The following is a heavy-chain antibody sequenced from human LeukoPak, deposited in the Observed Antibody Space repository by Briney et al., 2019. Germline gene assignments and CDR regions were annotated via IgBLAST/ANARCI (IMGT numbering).Heavy chain of an antibody. D-gene: IGHD3-9*01. CDR1: GFTLGNHG. CDR2: IFSNGVNK. V-gene: IGHV3-33*01. CDR3: ARHRGSIFEGYMDV. J-gene: IGHJ6*03. Sequence: GGPLRLSCAASGFTLGNHGMHWVRQAPGKGLEWVAIIFSNGVNKYYADSVKGRSTISRDTSKNTLFLEMESLRTEDTAVYYCARHRGSIFEGYMDVWGKGTTVTVSS.